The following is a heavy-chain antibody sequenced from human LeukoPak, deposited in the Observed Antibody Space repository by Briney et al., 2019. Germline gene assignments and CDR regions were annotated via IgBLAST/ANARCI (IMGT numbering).Heavy chain of an antibody. J-gene: IGHJ4*02. CDR3: ARTAMGDYVRFPNDY. D-gene: IGHD4-17*01. CDR1: GFTFGSYA. CDR2: ISAGGGST. Sequence: PGGSLRLSCAASGFTFGSYAISWVGQAPGKGLEGVSAISAGGGSTYYADSVKGGFTISRDNSKNTLCLQMNSLRAEDTALYYCARTAMGDYVRFPNDYWGQGTLVTVSS. V-gene: IGHV3-23*01.